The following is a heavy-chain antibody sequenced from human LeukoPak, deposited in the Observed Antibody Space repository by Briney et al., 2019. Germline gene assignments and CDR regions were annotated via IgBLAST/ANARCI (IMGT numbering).Heavy chain of an antibody. CDR2: INHSGST. V-gene: IGHV4-34*01. Sequence: PSETLSLTCAVYGGSFSGYYWSWIRQPPGKGLEWIGEINHSGSTNYNPSLKSRVTISVDTSKNQFSLKLSSVTAADTAVYYCARGTIVVVPAVRGWFDPWGQGTLVTVSS. CDR1: GGSFSGYY. J-gene: IGHJ5*02. D-gene: IGHD2-2*01. CDR3: ARGTIVVVPAVRGWFDP.